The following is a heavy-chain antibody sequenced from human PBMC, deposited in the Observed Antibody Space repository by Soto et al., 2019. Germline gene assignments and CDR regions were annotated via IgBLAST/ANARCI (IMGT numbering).Heavy chain of an antibody. J-gene: IGHJ5*02. V-gene: IGHV1-2*02. CDR3: ARDGGYCSGGSCYGWFDP. D-gene: IGHD2-15*01. CDR1: GYTFTGYY. CDR2: INPNSGGT. Sequence: ASVKVSCKASGYTFTGYYMHWVRQAPGQGLEWMGWINPNSGGTNYAQKFQGRVTMTSDTSISTAYMELSRLRSDDTAVYYCARDGGYCSGGSCYGWFDPWGQGTLVTVSS.